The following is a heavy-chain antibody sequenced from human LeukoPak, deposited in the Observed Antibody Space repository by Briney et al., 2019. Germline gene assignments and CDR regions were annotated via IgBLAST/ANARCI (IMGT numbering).Heavy chain of an antibody. D-gene: IGHD4-17*01. J-gene: IGHJ4*02. Sequence: GGSLRLSCEASGFTFSSYGMHWVRQAPGKGLEWVAVISYDGSNKYYADSVKGRFTISRDNSKNTLYLQMNSLRAEDTAVYYCAPNYGVLGGWGQGTLVTVSS. V-gene: IGHV3-30*03. CDR2: ISYDGSNK. CDR3: APNYGVLGG. CDR1: GFTFSSYG.